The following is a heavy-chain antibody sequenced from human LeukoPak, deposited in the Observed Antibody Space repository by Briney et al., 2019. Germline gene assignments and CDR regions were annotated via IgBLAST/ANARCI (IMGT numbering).Heavy chain of an antibody. D-gene: IGHD1-26*01. CDR1: GYTLTSYH. J-gene: IGHJ4*02. CDR2: INPSCGRT. V-gene: IGHV1-46*01. Sequence: GSVTVSCKASGYTLTSYHIHWLRQAPGQGVEWMGLINPSCGRTKLAQKFQGRLTMTRDTSTNTIYMELSSLTSEDTAVYYCARVMRGVGTTVIEFNYWGQGTLVTVSS. CDR3: ARVMRGVGTTVIEFNY.